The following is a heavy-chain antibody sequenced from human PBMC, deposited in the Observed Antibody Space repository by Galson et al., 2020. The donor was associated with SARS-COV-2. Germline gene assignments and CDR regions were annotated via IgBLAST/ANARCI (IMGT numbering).Heavy chain of an antibody. J-gene: IGHJ4*02. CDR2: IWSDGSSK. D-gene: IGHD2-15*01. CDR1: GFSFRSYG. CDR3: ARGPLGGGNGAGDY. V-gene: IGHV3-33*01. Sequence: GESLKISCVASGFSFRSYGMHWLRQAPGKGLEWVAVIWSDGSSKYHGDSVKGRFTISRDNSRNTLYLQMNSLRTDDTAVYYCARGPLGGGNGAGDYWGQGTLVTVSS.